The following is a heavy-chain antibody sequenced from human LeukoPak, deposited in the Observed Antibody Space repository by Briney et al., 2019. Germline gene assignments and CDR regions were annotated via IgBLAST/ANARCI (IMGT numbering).Heavy chain of an antibody. Sequence: GGSLRLSCAASGFTFSSYSMNWVRQAPGKGLGWVSSISSSSSYIYYADSVKGRFTISRDNAKNSLYLQMNSLRAEDTAVYYCARDRMATIYDDAFDIWGQGTMVTVSS. D-gene: IGHD5-24*01. V-gene: IGHV3-21*01. CDR1: GFTFSSYS. CDR3: ARDRMATIYDDAFDI. CDR2: ISSSSSYI. J-gene: IGHJ3*02.